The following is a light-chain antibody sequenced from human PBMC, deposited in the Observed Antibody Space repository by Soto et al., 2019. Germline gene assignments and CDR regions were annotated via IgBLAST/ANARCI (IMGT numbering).Light chain of an antibody. CDR3: HQYGTSPTT. Sequence: DIVLTHSPGTLSLSPGERATLSCRVSQHINNYLAWYQQKPGQPPRLLIYGASTRAPGIPARFSASGSGTDFSLTISRLEPEDFVVYICHQYGTSPTTFGQGTRLEMK. J-gene: IGKJ5*01. CDR1: QHINNY. CDR2: GAS. V-gene: IGKV3-20*01.